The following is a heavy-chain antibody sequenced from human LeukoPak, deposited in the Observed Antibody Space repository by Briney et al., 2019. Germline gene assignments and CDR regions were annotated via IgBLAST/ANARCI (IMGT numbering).Heavy chain of an antibody. Sequence: SETLSLTCTVSGGSISSNTFYRGWIRQPPGKGLDWLAIISYTGNTNYNPSLKSRVTISVDTSKNQFSLKLSSVTAADTAVYYCARAGYSSSWYNWFDPWGQGTLVTVSS. CDR3: ARAGYSSSWYNWFDP. J-gene: IGHJ5*02. V-gene: IGHV4-39*01. D-gene: IGHD6-13*01. CDR2: ISYTGNT. CDR1: GGSISSNTFY.